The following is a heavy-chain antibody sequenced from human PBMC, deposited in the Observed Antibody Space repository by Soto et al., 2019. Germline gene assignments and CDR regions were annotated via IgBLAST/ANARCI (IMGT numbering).Heavy chain of an antibody. J-gene: IGHJ4*02. CDR1: GFTFSSYG. V-gene: IGHV3-30*18. D-gene: IGHD3-22*01. CDR3: AKDSATYYDSSGYYPLDY. CDR2: ISYDGSNK. Sequence: QVQLVESGGGVVQPGRSLRLSCAASGFTFSSYGMHWVRQAPGEGLEWVAVISYDGSNKYYADSVKGRFTISRDNSKNTLYLQMNSLRAEDTAVYYCAKDSATYYDSSGYYPLDYWGQGTLVTVSS.